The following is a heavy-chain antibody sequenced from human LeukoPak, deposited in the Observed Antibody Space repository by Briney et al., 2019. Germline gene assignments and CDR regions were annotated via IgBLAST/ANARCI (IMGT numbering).Heavy chain of an antibody. Sequence: RSGGSLRLSCAASGFTFSSYAMSWVRQAPGKGLEWVSAISGSGGSTYYADPVKGRFTISRDNSKNTLYLQMNSLRAEDTAVYYCAKDLYYYDSSGYANGDYWGQGTLVTVSS. D-gene: IGHD3-22*01. J-gene: IGHJ4*02. CDR1: GFTFSSYA. V-gene: IGHV3-23*01. CDR2: ISGSGGST. CDR3: AKDLYYYDSSGYANGDY.